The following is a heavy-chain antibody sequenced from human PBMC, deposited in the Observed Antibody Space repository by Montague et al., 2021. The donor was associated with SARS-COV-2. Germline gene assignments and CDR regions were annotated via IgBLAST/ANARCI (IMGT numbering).Heavy chain of an antibody. CDR2: INHSGST. CDR3: SRGVRQPGVRYYYYYIDV. V-gene: IGHV4-34*01. Sequence: SETLSLTCAVYGGSFSGYYWSWIRQPPGKGLEWIGEINHSGSTNYNPSLKSRVTISMDTSKNQFSLKLSSVTAAATAVYYCSRGVRQPGVRYYYYYIDVWDKGTTVTVSS. CDR1: GGSFSGYY. J-gene: IGHJ6*03. D-gene: IGHD3-16*01.